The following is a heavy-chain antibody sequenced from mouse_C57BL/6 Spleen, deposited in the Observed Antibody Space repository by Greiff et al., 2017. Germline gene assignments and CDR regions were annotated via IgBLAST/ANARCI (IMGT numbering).Heavy chain of an antibody. CDR3: TGDYGRDY. J-gene: IGHJ2*01. V-gene: IGHV6-3*01. CDR2: ISFKSDNYAT. CDR1: GFTFSNYW. Sequence: EVKVEESGGGLVQPGGSMKLSCVASGFTFSNYWMNWVRQSPEKGLEWVAQISFKSDNYATNYAESVKGRFTISRDDSISSVNLQMNNLRAEDSGIYYCTGDYGRDYWGQGTTLTVSS. D-gene: IGHD1-1*01.